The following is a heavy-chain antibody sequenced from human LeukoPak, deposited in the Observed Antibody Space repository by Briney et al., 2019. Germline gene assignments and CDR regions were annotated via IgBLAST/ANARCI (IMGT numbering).Heavy chain of an antibody. V-gene: IGHV4-59*01. Sequence: SETLSLTCTVSGDSISNYYWSWIRQPPGMGLEWIGYIYYSGSASYNPSLNSRVTISVDTSKNQFSLKLSSVTAADTAVYYCARDRGTYGYFDLWGPGNLVTVSS. CDR2: IYYSGSA. CDR1: GDSISNYY. J-gene: IGHJ2*01. CDR3: ARDRGTYGYFDL. D-gene: IGHD1-26*01.